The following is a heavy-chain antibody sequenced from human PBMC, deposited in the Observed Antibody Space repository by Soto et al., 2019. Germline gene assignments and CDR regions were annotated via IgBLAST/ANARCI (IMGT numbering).Heavy chain of an antibody. CDR1: GVSIGDSDYF. CDR2: INSGGRT. V-gene: IGHV4-39*01. J-gene: IGHJ4*02. CDR3: ARLPRTTVHGTGTDY. D-gene: IGHD1-1*01. Sequence: QLQLQESGPGLLKPSETLSLTCTVSGVSIGDSDYFWGWIRQPPGKGLECIASINSGGRTFYHPSLKTRVAISVDSSKNQFSLMLTSMTAGDTAIYYCARLPRTTVHGTGTDYWGQGTLVTVSS.